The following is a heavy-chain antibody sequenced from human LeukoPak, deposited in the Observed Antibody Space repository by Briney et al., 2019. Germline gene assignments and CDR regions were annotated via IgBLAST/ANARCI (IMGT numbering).Heavy chain of an antibody. CDR3: ASLDAYNKFFED. CDR1: GGSISTSSYY. D-gene: IGHD5-24*01. V-gene: IGHV4-39*07. J-gene: IGHJ4*01. Sequence: SETLSLTCSVSGGSISTSSYYWGWIRQPPGKGLEWIGAIYYSGNNFYNPSLESRVTISVDTSKNQFSLKMISVTAADTTVYYCASLDAYNKFFEDWGQGTLVTVSS. CDR2: IYYSGNN.